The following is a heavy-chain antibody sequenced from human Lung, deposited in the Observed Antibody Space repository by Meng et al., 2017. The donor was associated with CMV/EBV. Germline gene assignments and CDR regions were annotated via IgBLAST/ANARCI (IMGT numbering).Heavy chain of an antibody. CDR3: ARAQYYYDSSAFFEY. D-gene: IGHD3-22*01. CDR2: IYHSRTT. V-gene: IGHV4-31*03. Sequence: SETLSLTCTVSGGSVNSGGYYCSWIRQHPGKGLEWIGHIYHSRTTSYNPSLKSRVSISVDTSKKQFSLKLGSTTAPDTAVYYCARAQYYYDSSAFFEYWGQGALVTVSS. J-gene: IGHJ4*02. CDR1: GGSVNSGGYY.